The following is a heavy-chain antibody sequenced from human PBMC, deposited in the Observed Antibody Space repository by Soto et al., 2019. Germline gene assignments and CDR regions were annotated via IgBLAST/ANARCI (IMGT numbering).Heavy chain of an antibody. D-gene: IGHD6-19*01. CDR1: GFTVSNNY. CDR2: IYTGGST. Sequence: EVQLVESGGGLVQPGGSLRLSCVVSGFTVSNNYMAWVRQAPGKGLEWVSFIYTGGSTDHADTVKGRFTMSRDNSKNTLYLQMNSLRVEDAAVYYCARGVGHSGWDNSYYFDFWGQGTLVTVSS. CDR3: ARGVGHSGWDNSYYFDF. J-gene: IGHJ4*02. V-gene: IGHV3-66*01.